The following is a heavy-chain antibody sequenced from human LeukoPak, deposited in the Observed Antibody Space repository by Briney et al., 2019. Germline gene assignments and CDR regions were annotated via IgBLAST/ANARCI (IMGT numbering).Heavy chain of an antibody. CDR1: GYTFTSYG. CDR2: ISAYNGNT. V-gene: IGHV1-18*01. Sequence: RASVKVSCKASGYTFTSYGISWVRQAPGQGLEWMGWISAYNGNTNYAQKLQGRVTMTTDTSTSTAYMELRSLRSDDTAVYYCARGYITMVRGAPSSDPPVGMDVWGQGTTVTVSS. D-gene: IGHD3-10*01. CDR3: ARGYITMVRGAPSSDPPVGMDV. J-gene: IGHJ6*02.